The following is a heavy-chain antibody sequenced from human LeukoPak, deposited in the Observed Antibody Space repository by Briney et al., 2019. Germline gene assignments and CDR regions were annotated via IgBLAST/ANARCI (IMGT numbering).Heavy chain of an antibody. Sequence: GESLKISCKGSGYRFTSYWIGWVRQMPGKGLEWMGIIYPGDSDTRYSPSFQGQVTISADKSISTAYLQWSSLKASDTAMYYCARSLWYSGSYYDDWGQGTLVTVSS. V-gene: IGHV5-51*01. CDR1: GYRFTSYW. D-gene: IGHD3-10*01. CDR2: IYPGDSDT. J-gene: IGHJ4*02. CDR3: ARSLWYSGSYYDD.